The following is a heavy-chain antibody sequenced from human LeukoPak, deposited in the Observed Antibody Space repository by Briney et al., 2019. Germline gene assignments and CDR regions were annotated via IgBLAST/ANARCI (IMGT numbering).Heavy chain of an antibody. D-gene: IGHD2-8*02. CDR1: GFTFSSHW. CDR3: TRVQAGRSGLMDV. Sequence: PGGSLRLSCVASGFTFSSHWMHWVRQAPGKGLEWVSRIYDDGSRTNYADSVKGRLTISRDNAKNTLYLQMNSLRAEDTALYYCTRVQAGRSGLMDVWGRGTTVTVSS. CDR2: IYDDGSRT. V-gene: IGHV3-74*01. J-gene: IGHJ6*02.